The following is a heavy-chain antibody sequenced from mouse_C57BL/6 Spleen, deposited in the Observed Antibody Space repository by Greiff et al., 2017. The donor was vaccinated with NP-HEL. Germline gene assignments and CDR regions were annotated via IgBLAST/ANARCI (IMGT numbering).Heavy chain of an antibody. CDR2: ISSGGDYI. V-gene: IGHV5-9-1*02. J-gene: IGHJ4*01. Sequence: EVHLMESGEGLVKPGGSLKLSCAASGFTFSSYAMSWVRQTPEKRLEWVAYISSGGDYIYYADTVKGRFTISRDNARNTLYLQMSSLKSEDTAMYYCTRGPYYYGSSYDAMDYWGQGTSVTVSS. CDR3: TRGPYYYGSSYDAMDY. D-gene: IGHD1-1*01. CDR1: GFTFSSYA.